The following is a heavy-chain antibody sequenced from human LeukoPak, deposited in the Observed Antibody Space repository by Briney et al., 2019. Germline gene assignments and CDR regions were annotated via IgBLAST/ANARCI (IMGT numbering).Heavy chain of an antibody. Sequence: VGSLRLSCAASGITFSSYEMNWVRQAPGKGLEWVSYISSSGSIIYYADSVKGRFTISRDSAKNSLYLQMNSLRAEDTAVYYCARVGYFDSSGYLYVKGFDYWGQGTLVTVSS. V-gene: IGHV3-48*03. CDR2: ISSSGSII. D-gene: IGHD3-22*01. CDR3: ARVGYFDSSGYLYVKGFDY. CDR1: GITFSSYE. J-gene: IGHJ4*02.